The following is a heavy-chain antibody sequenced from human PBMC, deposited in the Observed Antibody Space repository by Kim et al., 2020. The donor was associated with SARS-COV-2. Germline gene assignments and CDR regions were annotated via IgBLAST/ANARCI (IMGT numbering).Heavy chain of an antibody. Sequence: GGSLRLSCAASGFTFSSYGMHWVRQAPGKGLEWVAVIWYDGSNKYYADSVKGRFTISRDNSKNTLYLQMNSLRAEDTAVYYCARDPAGTTVSGYYYYYGMDVWGQGTTVTVSS. CDR3: ARDPAGTTVSGYYYYYGMDV. CDR1: GFTFSSYG. D-gene: IGHD4-17*01. V-gene: IGHV3-33*01. J-gene: IGHJ6*02. CDR2: IWYDGSNK.